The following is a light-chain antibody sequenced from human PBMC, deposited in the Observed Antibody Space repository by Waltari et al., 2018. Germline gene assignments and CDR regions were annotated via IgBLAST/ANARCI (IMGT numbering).Light chain of an antibody. CDR2: DVS. CDR1: SSDVGGYNY. V-gene: IGLV2-11*01. Sequence: QSALTQPRSVSGSPGQSVTISCTGTSSDVGGYNYVSWYQQHPGKAPKLMIYDVSKRPSGVPDRFSGPKSCNTASLTISGLQAEDEADYYCCSYAGSSRVFGGGTKLTVL. CDR3: CSYAGSSRV. J-gene: IGLJ3*02.